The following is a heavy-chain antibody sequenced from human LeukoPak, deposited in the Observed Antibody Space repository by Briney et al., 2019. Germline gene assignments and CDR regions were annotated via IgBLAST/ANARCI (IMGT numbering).Heavy chain of an antibody. J-gene: IGHJ5*02. V-gene: IGHV4-34*01. CDR3: ARGTMVRGVNP. D-gene: IGHD3-10*01. CDR1: GGSFSGYY. CDR2: INHSGST. Sequence: SETLSLTCAVYGGSFSGYYWSWIRQPPGKGLEWIGEINHSGSTNYNPSLKSRVTISVDTSKNQLSLKLSSVTAADTAVYYCARGTMVRGVNPWGQGTLVTVSS.